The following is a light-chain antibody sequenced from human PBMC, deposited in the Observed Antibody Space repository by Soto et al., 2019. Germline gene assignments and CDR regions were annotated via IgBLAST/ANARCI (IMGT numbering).Light chain of an antibody. V-gene: IGLV2-14*01. CDR1: SSDVGSYNY. Sequence: QSALTQPASVSGSPGQSIPISCTGTSSDVGSYNYVSWYQQHPGRAPKLIIFEVSHRPSGVSNRFSGSKSDNTASLTISGLQAEDEADYYCYSYTSSSARVFGTGTKLTVL. CDR2: EVS. CDR3: YSYTSSSARV. J-gene: IGLJ1*01.